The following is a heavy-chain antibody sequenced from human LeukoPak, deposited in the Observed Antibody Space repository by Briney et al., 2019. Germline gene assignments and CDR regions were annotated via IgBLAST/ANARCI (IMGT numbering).Heavy chain of an antibody. V-gene: IGHV1-69*02. J-gene: IGHJ4*02. CDR3: ARWAGYRETANCPYYLDF. CDR2: IVPRFMRT. CDR1: GGTFSSYS. D-gene: IGHD5-12*01. Sequence: SVKVSCKAAGGTFSSYSFAWVRQAPGQGLEWMGRIVPRFMRTDYAQKFWGRLTITADTSTDVVFMELSSLSSEDTAVYFCARWAGYRETANCPYYLDFWGQGVLVTVSS.